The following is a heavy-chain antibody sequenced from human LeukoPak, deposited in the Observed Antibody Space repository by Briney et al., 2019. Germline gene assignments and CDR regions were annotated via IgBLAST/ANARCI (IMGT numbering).Heavy chain of an antibody. V-gene: IGHV3-30-3*01. D-gene: IGHD1-1*01. J-gene: IGHJ4*02. CDR2: ISYDGSNK. CDR3: AYLGLSSDWNDVPGPQIDH. CDR1: GFTFSSYA. Sequence: PGGSLRLSCAASGFTFSSYAMHWVRQAPGKGLEWVAVISYDGSNKYYADSVKGRFTISRDDSKNMLYLQMSSLRVDDTAVYYCAYLGLSSDWNDVPGPQIDHWGQGMLVSVSS.